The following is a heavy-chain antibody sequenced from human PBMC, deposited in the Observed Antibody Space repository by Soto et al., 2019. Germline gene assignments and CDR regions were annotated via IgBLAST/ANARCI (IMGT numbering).Heavy chain of an antibody. D-gene: IGHD3-16*01. V-gene: IGHV4-34*01. J-gene: IGHJ4*02. Sequence: QVQLQQWGTGLLKPSETLSLTCAVYGGSFSTYYWAWIRQPPGKGLEWIGETHHSGSTTSSPSLMSRVSISIDTSRNQFSLKLRAVTAADTGVYYCANRLGSFWGQGTLVTVSS. CDR1: GGSFSTYY. CDR3: ANRLGSF. CDR2: THHSGST.